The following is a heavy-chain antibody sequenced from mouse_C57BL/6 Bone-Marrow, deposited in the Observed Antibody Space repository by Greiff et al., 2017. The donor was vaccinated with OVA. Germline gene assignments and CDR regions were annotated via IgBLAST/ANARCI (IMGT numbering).Heavy chain of an antibody. CDR1: GFSLTSYG. V-gene: IGHV2-2*01. Sequence: VKLQESGPGLVQPSQSLSITCTVSGFSLTSYGVHWVRQSPGKGLEWLGVIWSGGSTDYNAAFISRLSISKDNSKSQVFFKMNSLQADDTAIYYCARIYDGYYGAYWGQGTLVTVSA. CDR3: ARIYDGYYGAY. J-gene: IGHJ3*01. CDR2: IWSGGST. D-gene: IGHD2-3*01.